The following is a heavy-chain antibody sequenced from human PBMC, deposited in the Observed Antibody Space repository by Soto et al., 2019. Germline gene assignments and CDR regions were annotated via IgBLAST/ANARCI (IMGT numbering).Heavy chain of an antibody. CDR1: GGSVSSGNYY. CDR3: ARCVHCSNGGRFDP. V-gene: IGHV4-61*03. D-gene: IGHD2-8*01. J-gene: IGHJ5*02. CDR2: MSHRGGT. Sequence: SETLSLTCAVYGGSVSSGNYYWSWIRQPPGKGLEWIGEMSHRGGTHFNPSLKSRVTISVDTSKNHFSLTLTSVTAADTAVYYCARCVHCSNGGRFDPWGLGALVTVSS.